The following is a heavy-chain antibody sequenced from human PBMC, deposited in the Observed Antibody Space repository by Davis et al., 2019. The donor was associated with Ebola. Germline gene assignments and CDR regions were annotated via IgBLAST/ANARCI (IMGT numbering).Heavy chain of an antibody. CDR3: ARHDYGDSHFDY. CDR2: IRRDESDK. V-gene: IGHV3-30*02. J-gene: IGHJ4*02. D-gene: IGHD4-17*01. CDR1: GFTFTSYH. Sequence: GESLKISCAVSGFTFTSYHMHWVRQAPGKGLEWLAFIRRDESDKFYADSVKGRFTISRDNSKNTLYLQMNSLRAEDTAVYYCARHDYGDSHFDYWGQGTLVTVSS.